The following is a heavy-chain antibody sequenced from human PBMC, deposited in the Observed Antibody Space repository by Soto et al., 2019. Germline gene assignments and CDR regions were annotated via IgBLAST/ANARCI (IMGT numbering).Heavy chain of an antibody. CDR2: ISGSGGST. V-gene: IGHV3-23*01. CDR3: AKKGPNPYGPGSYSPFDY. CDR1: GFTVSSNY. J-gene: IGHJ4*02. D-gene: IGHD3-10*01. Sequence: PGGSLRLSCAASGFTVSSNYMSWVRQAPGKGLEWVSAISGSGGSTYYAYSVKGRFTISRDNSKNTLYLQMNSLRAEDTAVYYCAKKGPNPYGPGSYSPFDYWGQGT.